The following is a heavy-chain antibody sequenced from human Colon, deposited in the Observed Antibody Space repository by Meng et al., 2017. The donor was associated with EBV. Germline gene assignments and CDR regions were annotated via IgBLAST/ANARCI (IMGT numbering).Heavy chain of an antibody. D-gene: IGHD5-24*01. CDR1: GGSISSSYW. CDR3: ATQESRDGHNPY. CDR2: MYHSGTT. Sequence: QLQESGPGLVKPSGTLSLTCVVPGGSISSSYWWTWVRQSPGKGREWIGEMYHSGTTNYNPSLKSRVTISMGKSNNQLSLKLNSVTAADTAVYYCATQESRDGHNPYWGQGTLVTVSS. V-gene: IGHV4-4*02. J-gene: IGHJ4*02.